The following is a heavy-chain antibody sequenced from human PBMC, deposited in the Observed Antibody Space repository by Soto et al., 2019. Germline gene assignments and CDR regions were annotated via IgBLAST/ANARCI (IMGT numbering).Heavy chain of an antibody. CDR1: GFTFPSCA. CDR3: AIGEWLSTYYFNF. V-gene: IGHV3-23*01. D-gene: IGHD3-3*01. CDR2: LSGSGGAT. Sequence: GGSLRLFCAASGFTFPSCAVSWVRQAPGKGLEWVSALSGSGGATYYADSVKGRFTVSRDNSRNTVYLQVDSLRVEHPAVYHCAIGEWLSTYYFNFWGKGALVTVSS. J-gene: IGHJ4*02.